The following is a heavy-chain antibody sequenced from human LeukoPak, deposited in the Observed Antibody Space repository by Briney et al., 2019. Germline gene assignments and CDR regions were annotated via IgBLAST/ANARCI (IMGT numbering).Heavy chain of an antibody. V-gene: IGHV4-59*11. D-gene: IGHD3-3*01. J-gene: IGHJ6*03. CDR1: GGSISSHY. CDR3: ARDTIFCYYYYMDV. Sequence: PSETLSLTCTVSGGSISSHYWSWIRQPPGKGLEWIGYIYQSGSTNYNPSLKSRVTMSVDTSKNQFSLQLSSVTAADTAVYYCARDTIFCYYYYMDVWGKGTTVTVSS. CDR2: IYQSGST.